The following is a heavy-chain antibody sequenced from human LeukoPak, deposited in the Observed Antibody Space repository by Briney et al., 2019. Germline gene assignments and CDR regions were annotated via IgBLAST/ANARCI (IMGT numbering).Heavy chain of an antibody. Sequence: PGGSLRLSCAVSGFTVSSNYMSWVRQPPGKGLEWVSGIYTGGSTYSADSVKGRFTIFRDNSKNTLHLQMHSLRVEDTAVYYCAREDWGNWGQGTLVTVSS. CDR2: IYTGGST. D-gene: IGHD7-27*01. V-gene: IGHV3-53*01. CDR3: AREDWGN. CDR1: GFTVSSNY. J-gene: IGHJ4*02.